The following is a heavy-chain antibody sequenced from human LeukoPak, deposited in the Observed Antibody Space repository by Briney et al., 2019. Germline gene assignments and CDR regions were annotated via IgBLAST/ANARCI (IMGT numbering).Heavy chain of an antibody. D-gene: IGHD3-10*01. CDR3: ASFTVVGSYYYFIGV. CDR2: ISSSSTT. CDR1: GITFSDYS. V-gene: IGHV3-69-1*01. J-gene: IGHJ6*03. Sequence: GGSLRLSCTASGITFSDYSMNWVRQAPGKGLEWVSYISSSSTTYYADSVMGRFTISRDNAKNSLYLQMSSLRAEDSAVYYCASFTVVGSYYYFIGVWGNGTPVTVSS.